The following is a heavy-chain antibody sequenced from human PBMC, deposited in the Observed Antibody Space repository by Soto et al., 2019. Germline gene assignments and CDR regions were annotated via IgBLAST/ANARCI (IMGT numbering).Heavy chain of an antibody. CDR3: ASPIHDYSNYGSDYFDY. V-gene: IGHV4-34*01. CDR2: INHSGST. Sequence: QVQLQQWGAGLLKPSETLSLTCAVYGGSFSGYYWSWIRQPPGKGLEWIGEINHSGSTNYNPSLKSRVTISVDTSKNQFSLKLSSVTAADTAVYYCASPIHDYSNYGSDYFDYWGQGTLVTVSS. D-gene: IGHD4-4*01. CDR1: GGSFSGYY. J-gene: IGHJ4*02.